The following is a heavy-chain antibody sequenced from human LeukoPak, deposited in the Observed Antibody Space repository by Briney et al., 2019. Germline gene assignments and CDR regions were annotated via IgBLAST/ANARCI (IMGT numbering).Heavy chain of an antibody. CDR3: ARDSDYGSGTFDY. D-gene: IGHD3-10*01. CDR2: ISAYNGNT. Sequence: ASVKVSCKAAGYTFTGYFMHWVRQAPGQGLEWMGWISAYNGNTNYAQKLQGRVTMTTDTSTSTAYMELRSLRSDDTAVYYCARDSDYGSGTFDYWGQGTLVTVSS. V-gene: IGHV1-18*04. CDR1: GYTFTGYF. J-gene: IGHJ4*02.